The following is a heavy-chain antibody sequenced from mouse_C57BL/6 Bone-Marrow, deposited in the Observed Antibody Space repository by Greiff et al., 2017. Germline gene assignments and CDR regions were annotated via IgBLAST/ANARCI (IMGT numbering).Heavy chain of an antibody. CDR1: GFTFSDYY. D-gene: IGHD2-5*01. CDR2: INYDGSST. Sequence: EVKLVESEGGLVQPGSSMKLSCTASGFTFSDYYMAWVRQVPEKGLEWVANINYDGSSTYYLDSLKSRFIISRDTAKNILYLQMSSLKSEDTATYYCARDRYSNYGYFDVWGTGTTVTVSS. J-gene: IGHJ1*03. CDR3: ARDRYSNYGYFDV. V-gene: IGHV5-16*01.